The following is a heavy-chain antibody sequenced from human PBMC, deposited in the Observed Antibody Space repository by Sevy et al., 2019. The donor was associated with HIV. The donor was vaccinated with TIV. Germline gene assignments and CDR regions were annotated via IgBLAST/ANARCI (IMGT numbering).Heavy chain of an antibody. V-gene: IGHV1-24*01. CDR1: GYTLTGLS. Sequence: ASVKVSCKDSGYTLTGLSMHWVRQAPGKGLEWMGGFDPEEGERIYAQKFQGRVTMTEDTSTDTAYMELSSLRSEDTAVYYCATSSAGVNWCDPWGQGTLVTVSS. J-gene: IGHJ5*02. CDR2: FDPEEGER. D-gene: IGHD6-13*01. CDR3: ATSSAGVNWCDP.